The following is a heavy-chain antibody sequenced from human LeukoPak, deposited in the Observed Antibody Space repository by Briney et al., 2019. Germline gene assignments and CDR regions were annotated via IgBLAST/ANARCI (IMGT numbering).Heavy chain of an antibody. J-gene: IGHJ4*02. D-gene: IGHD2-2*02. CDR3: ARGPYCSSTSCYNGAVDY. Sequence: SETLSLTCTVSGGSISSSSYYWSWIRQPPGKGLEWIGEINHSGSTNYNPSLKSRVTISVDTSKNQFSLKLSSVTAADTAVYYCARGPYCSSTSCYNGAVDYWGQGTLVTVSS. CDR1: GGSISSSSYY. V-gene: IGHV4-39*07. CDR2: INHSGST.